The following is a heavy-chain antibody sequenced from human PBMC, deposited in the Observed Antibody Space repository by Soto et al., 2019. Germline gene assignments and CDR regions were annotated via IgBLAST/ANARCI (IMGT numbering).Heavy chain of an antibody. CDR2: FYNSGTT. CDR3: RRHHSGRPTTY. CDR1: GCSISNSY. J-gene: IGHJ4*02. Sequence: SETLSLTCSGSGCSISNSYWTWVRQPPGKGLEWIGFFYNSGTTNYNPSLKSRVTISVDTSKNQFSLRLTSLTAADTAVYYCRRHHSGRPTTYWGQG. V-gene: IGHV4-59*01. D-gene: IGHD3-10*01.